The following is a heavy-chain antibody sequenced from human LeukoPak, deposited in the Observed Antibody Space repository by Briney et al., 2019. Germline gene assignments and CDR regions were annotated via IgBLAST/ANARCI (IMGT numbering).Heavy chain of an antibody. Sequence: SVKVSCKASGGTFSSYAISWVRQAPGQGLEWMGGIIPIFGTANYAQKFQGRVTITADESTSTAYTELSSLRSEDTAVYYCARGVSFGYDIRWDFDYWGQGTLVTVSS. J-gene: IGHJ4*02. CDR1: GGTFSSYA. CDR3: ARGVSFGYDIRWDFDY. D-gene: IGHD5-12*01. CDR2: IIPIFGTA. V-gene: IGHV1-69*13.